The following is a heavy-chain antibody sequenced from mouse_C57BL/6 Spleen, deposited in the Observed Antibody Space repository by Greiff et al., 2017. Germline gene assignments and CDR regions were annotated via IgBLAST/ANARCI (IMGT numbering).Heavy chain of an antibody. CDR3: ARVEGYYNMDY. CDR2: IYPRSGNT. J-gene: IGHJ4*01. CDR1: GYTFTSYG. D-gene: IGHD2-3*01. Sequence: VKLQESGAELARPGASVKLSCKASGYTFTSYGISWVKQRTGQGLEWIGEIYPRSGNTYYNEKFKGKATLTADKSSSTAYMELRSLTSEDSAVYFCARVEGYYNMDYWGQGTSVTVSS. V-gene: IGHV1-81*01.